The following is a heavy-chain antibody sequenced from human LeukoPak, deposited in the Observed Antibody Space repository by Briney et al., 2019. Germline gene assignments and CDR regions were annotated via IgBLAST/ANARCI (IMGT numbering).Heavy chain of an antibody. CDR3: ASKAYKKAAAGTDYYYYMDV. CDR2: INHSGST. D-gene: IGHD6-13*01. Sequence: SETLSLTCAVYGGSFSVYYWSWIRQPPGKGLEWIGEINHSGSTNYNPSLKSRVTISVDTSKNQFSLKLSSVTAADTAVYYCASKAYKKAAAGTDYYYYMDVWGKGTTVTVSS. V-gene: IGHV4-34*01. J-gene: IGHJ6*03. CDR1: GGSFSVYY.